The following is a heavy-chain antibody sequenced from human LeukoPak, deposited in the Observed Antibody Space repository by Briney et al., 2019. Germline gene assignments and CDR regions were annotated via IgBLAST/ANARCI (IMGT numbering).Heavy chain of an antibody. Sequence: ASVTVSYKASGYTFTSYGISWVRQAPGQGLEWVGWISAYNGNTNYAQKLQGRVTMTTDTSTSTAYMELRSLRSDDTAVYYCARERVYYYDSSGFDYWGQGTLVTVSS. J-gene: IGHJ4*02. CDR1: GYTFTSYG. D-gene: IGHD3-22*01. CDR2: ISAYNGNT. V-gene: IGHV1-18*01. CDR3: ARERVYYYDSSGFDY.